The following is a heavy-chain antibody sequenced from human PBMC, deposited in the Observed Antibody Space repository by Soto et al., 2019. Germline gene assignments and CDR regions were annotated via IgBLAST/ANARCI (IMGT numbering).Heavy chain of an antibody. CDR2: ISVSSTYA. V-gene: IGHV3-11*05. D-gene: IGHD3-10*01. J-gene: IGHJ4*02. CDR3: ARGVRYYSSEKPANFDY. Sequence: QVQLLESGGGLVKPEGSLRLSCAASGFTFSDYYMSWIRQAPGKGLECVAYISVSSTYANYADSVEGRFTISRDNAENSLFLQMNSLRADDTAVSYCARGVRYYSSEKPANFDYWGQGALVTVSS. CDR1: GFTFSDYY.